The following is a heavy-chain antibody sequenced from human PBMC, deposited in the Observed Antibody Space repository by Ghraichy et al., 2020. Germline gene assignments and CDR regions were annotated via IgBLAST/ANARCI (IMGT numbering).Heavy chain of an antibody. CDR1: GGTFSSYA. V-gene: IGHV1-69*06. Sequence: SVKVSCKASGGTFSSYAISWVRQAPGQGLEWMGGIIPIFGTANYAQKFQGRVTITADKSTSTAYMELSSLRSEDTAVYYCASDSSSRRSDAFDIWGQGTMVTVSS. J-gene: IGHJ3*02. D-gene: IGHD6-13*01. CDR3: ASDSSSRRSDAFDI. CDR2: IIPIFGTA.